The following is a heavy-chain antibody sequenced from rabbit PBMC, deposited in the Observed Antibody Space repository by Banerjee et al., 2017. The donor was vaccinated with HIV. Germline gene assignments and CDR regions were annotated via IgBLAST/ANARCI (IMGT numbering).Heavy chain of an antibody. D-gene: IGHD4-1*01. CDR2: IYTGSGST. J-gene: IGHJ4*01. CDR3: ARALAGVIGWNFGL. CDR1: GFSYSGGYD. Sequence: QSLEESGGGLVKPGGTLTLTCKASGFSYSGGYDMCWVRQAPGKGLEWIACIYTGSGSTVYATWAKGRFTISRTSSTTVALQMTSLTAADTATYFCARALAGVIGWNFGLWGPGTLVTVS. V-gene: IGHV1S40*01.